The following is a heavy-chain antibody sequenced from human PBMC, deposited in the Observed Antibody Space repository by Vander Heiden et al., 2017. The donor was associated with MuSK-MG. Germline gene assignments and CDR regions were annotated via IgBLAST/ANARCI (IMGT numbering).Heavy chain of an antibody. Sequence: QVQLQQWGAGLLTPSETLSLTCAVYGGSFSGYYWSWIRQPPGKGLEWIGEINHSGSTNYNPSLKSRVTISVDTSKNQFSLKLSSVTAADTAVYYCATFGSYYEDDAFDIWGQGTMVTVSS. CDR2: INHSGST. J-gene: IGHJ3*02. CDR1: GGSFSGYY. V-gene: IGHV4-34*01. CDR3: ATFGSYYEDDAFDI. D-gene: IGHD1-26*01.